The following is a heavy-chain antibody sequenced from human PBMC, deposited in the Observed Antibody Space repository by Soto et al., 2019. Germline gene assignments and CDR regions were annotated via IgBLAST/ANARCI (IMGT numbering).Heavy chain of an antibody. CDR2: IYSGGTT. CDR3: ARVIGYVGLDP. J-gene: IGHJ5*02. D-gene: IGHD5-12*01. V-gene: IGHV3-66*01. CDR1: GFTVSSNY. Sequence: GGSLRLSCAASGFTVSSNYMSWVRQAPGKGLEWVSVIYSGGTTEYADSVKGRFTISRDNSKNTLYLQMSNPRAEDTAVYYCARVIGYVGLDPWGQGTLVTVSS.